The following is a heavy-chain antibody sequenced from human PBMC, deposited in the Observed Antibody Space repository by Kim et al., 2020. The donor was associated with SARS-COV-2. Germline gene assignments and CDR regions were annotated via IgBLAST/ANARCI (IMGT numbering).Heavy chain of an antibody. D-gene: IGHD6-13*01. Sequence: SETLSLTCAVSGGSISSSNWWSWVRQPPGKGLEWIGEIYHSGSTNYNPSLKSRVTISVDKSKNQFSLKLSSVTTADTAVYYCARVQYSSSWYKSGGYYFDYWGQGTLVTVSS. CDR3: ARVQYSSSWYKSGGYYFDY. CDR1: GGSISSSNW. J-gene: IGHJ4*02. CDR2: IYHSGST. V-gene: IGHV4-4*02.